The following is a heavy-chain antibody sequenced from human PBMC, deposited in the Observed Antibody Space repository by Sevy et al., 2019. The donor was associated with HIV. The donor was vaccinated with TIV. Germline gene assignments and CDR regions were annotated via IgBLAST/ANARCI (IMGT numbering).Heavy chain of an antibody. CDR2: ISHSGST. D-gene: IGHD6-13*01. J-gene: IGHJ6*02. V-gene: IGHV4-34*01. Sequence: SETLSLTCAVYGGSFSDYYWSWIRQPPGKGQEWIGEISHSGSTNYNPSLKSRVTISVDTSKNQVSLKVSSVTAADTAVYYCASVKFRSSWYGDVWGQGTTVTVSS. CDR1: GGSFSDYY. CDR3: ASVKFRSSWYGDV.